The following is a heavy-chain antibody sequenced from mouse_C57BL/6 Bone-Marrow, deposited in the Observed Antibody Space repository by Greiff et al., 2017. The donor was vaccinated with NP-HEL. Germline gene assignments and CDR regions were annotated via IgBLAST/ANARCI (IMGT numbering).Heavy chain of an antibody. CDR3: TRYYGSSWYFDV. D-gene: IGHD1-1*01. CDR2: IDPEAGGT. CDR1: GYTFTDYE. V-gene: IGHV1-15*01. Sequence: QVQLQQSGAELVRPGASVTLSCKASGYTFTDYEMHWVKQTPVHGLEWIGAIDPEAGGTAYNQKFKGQAILTADKSSSTAYMGLRSLTSADSAVYYCTRYYGSSWYFDVWGTGTTVTVSS. J-gene: IGHJ1*03.